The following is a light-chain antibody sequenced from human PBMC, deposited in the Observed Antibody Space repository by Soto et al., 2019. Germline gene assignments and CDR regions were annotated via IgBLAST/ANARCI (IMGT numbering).Light chain of an antibody. V-gene: IGLV1-36*01. J-gene: IGLJ2*01. Sequence: QSVLTQPPSVSEAPRQRVTISCSGSSSNIGNNAVNWYQQLPGKAPKLLIYYDDLMPSGVSDRFSGSKSGTSASLAISGRQSEDEADYYCAALDDSLNGVVFGGGTKLTVL. CDR3: AALDDSLNGVV. CDR1: SSNIGNNA. CDR2: YDD.